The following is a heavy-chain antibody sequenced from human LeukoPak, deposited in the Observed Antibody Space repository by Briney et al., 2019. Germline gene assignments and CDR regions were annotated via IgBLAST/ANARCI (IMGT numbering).Heavy chain of an antibody. Sequence: GASVKVSCKASGYTFTDYYMNWVRQAPGQGLEWMGWINPNSGGTNYAQKFQGRVTMTRDTSITTAYMELSSLRSDGTAMYYCTRALGSDYWGQGTLVTVSS. V-gene: IGHV1-2*02. CDR3: TRALGSDY. D-gene: IGHD1-26*01. CDR2: INPNSGGT. CDR1: GYTFTDYY. J-gene: IGHJ4*02.